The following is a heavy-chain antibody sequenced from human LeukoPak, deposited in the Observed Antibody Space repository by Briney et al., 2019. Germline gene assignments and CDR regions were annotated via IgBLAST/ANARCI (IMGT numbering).Heavy chain of an antibody. V-gene: IGHV3-7*01. J-gene: IGHJ3*02. CDR3: ARVQGGHIVVVTAFFDAFDI. CDR1: GFTFSSYW. D-gene: IGHD2-21*02. CDR2: IKQDGSEK. Sequence: GGSLRPSCAASGFTFSSYWMSWVRQAPGKGLEWVANIKQDGSEKYYVDSVKGRFTISRDNAKNSLYLQMNSLRAEDTAVYYCARVQGGHIVVVTAFFDAFDIWGQGTMVTVSS.